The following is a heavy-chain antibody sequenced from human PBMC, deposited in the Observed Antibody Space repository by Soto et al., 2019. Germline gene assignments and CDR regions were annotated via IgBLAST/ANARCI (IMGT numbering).Heavy chain of an antibody. Sequence: SETLSLTGAVYGGSFSGYYWSWIRQPPGKGLEWIGEINHSGSTNYNPSLKSRVTISVDTSKSQFSLKLSSVTAADTAVYYCAMSVAGTDAFDIWGQGTMVTVSS. V-gene: IGHV4-34*01. J-gene: IGHJ3*02. CDR1: GGSFSGYY. CDR3: AMSVAGTDAFDI. D-gene: IGHD6-19*01. CDR2: INHSGST.